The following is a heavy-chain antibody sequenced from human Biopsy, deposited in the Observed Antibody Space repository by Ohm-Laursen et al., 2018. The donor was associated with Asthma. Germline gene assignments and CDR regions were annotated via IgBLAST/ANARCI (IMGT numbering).Heavy chain of an antibody. J-gene: IGHJ3*02. CDR1: GFTFSSYG. CDR3: ARDGTDDAFDI. D-gene: IGHD1-1*01. V-gene: IGHV3-30*06. Sequence: SLRLSCAASGFTFSSYGMHWVRQAPGKGLEWVGVISKDASTQDYADSVKGRFTMARDNSKNTLDLQMNSLREEDTAVYYCARDGTDDAFDIWGQGTVVSVSS. CDR2: ISKDASTQ.